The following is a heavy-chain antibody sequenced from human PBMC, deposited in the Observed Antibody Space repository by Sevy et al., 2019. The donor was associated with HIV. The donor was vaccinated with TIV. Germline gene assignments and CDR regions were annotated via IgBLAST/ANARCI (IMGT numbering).Heavy chain of an antibody. Sequence: GGSLRLSCAASGFTFSSYAMHWVRQAPGKGLEWVAVISYDGSNKYYADSVKGRFTISRDNSKNTLYLQMNSLRAEDTAVYYCARVGSRYDFWSGYYGMDVWGQGTTVTVS. V-gene: IGHV3-30*04. CDR2: ISYDGSNK. CDR1: GFTFSSYA. CDR3: ARVGSRYDFWSGYYGMDV. J-gene: IGHJ6*02. D-gene: IGHD3-3*01.